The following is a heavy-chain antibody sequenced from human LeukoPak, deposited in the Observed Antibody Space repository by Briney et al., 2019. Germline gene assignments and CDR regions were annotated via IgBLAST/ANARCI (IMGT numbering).Heavy chain of an antibody. V-gene: IGHV3-48*03. Sequence: PGGSLRLSCAASGFSFSSYEMNWVRQAPGKGLEWVSYISGSGTTIYYADSVKGRFTISRDNSKNTLYLQMNSLRAEDTAVYYCARGSGSFSGGFDYWGQGTLVTVSS. D-gene: IGHD1-26*01. CDR3: ARGSGSFSGGFDY. CDR1: GFSFSSYE. J-gene: IGHJ4*02. CDR2: ISGSGTTI.